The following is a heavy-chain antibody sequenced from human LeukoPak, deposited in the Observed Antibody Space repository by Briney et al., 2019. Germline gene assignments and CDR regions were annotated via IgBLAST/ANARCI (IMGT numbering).Heavy chain of an antibody. CDR3: GRYLGGGGDFVFDI. J-gene: IGHJ3*02. D-gene: IGHD3-16*01. CDR2: IKQDGSEK. Sequence: GGSLRLSCAASGFTFSNYWMSWVRQAPGKGLEWVANIKQDGSEKYYVDSVKGRFTISRDNAKNSLYLQLNSLRAEDTAVYSGGRYLGGGGDFVFDIGGKGKRATV. V-gene: IGHV3-7*03. CDR1: GFTFSNYW.